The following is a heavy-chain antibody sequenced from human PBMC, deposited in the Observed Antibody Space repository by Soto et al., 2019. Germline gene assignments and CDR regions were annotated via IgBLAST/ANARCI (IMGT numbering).Heavy chain of an antibody. CDR2: IYYSGST. CDR3: ARRAISYSSGWYWVY. J-gene: IGHJ4*02. CDR1: GGSISSSSYY. V-gene: IGHV4-39*01. D-gene: IGHD6-19*01. Sequence: QLQLQESGPGLVKPSETLSLTCTVSGGSISSSSYYWGWIRQPPGKGLEWIGSIYYSGSTYYNPSLKSRVTISVDTSKNQFSLKLSSVTAADTAVYYCARRAISYSSGWYWVYWGQGTLVTVSS.